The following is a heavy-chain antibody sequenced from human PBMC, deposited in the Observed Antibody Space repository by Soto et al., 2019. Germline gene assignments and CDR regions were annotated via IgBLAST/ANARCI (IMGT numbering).Heavy chain of an antibody. CDR3: AILRFLEDGYYYYYMDV. CDR1: GGTFSSYT. V-gene: IGHV1-69*02. Sequence: QVQLVQSGAEVKKPGSSVKVSCKASGGTFSSYTISWVRQAPGQGLEWMGRIIPILGIANYAHKFQGRVTITADKSTSTAHMELSSLRSEDTAVYYCAILRFLEDGYYYYYMDVWGKGTTVTVSS. CDR2: IIPILGIA. J-gene: IGHJ6*03. D-gene: IGHD3-3*01.